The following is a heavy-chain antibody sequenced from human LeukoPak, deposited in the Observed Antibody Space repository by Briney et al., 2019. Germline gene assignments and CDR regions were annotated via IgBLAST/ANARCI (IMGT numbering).Heavy chain of an antibody. J-gene: IGHJ4*02. CDR1: GFTFSSYA. Sequence: GGSLRLSCAASGFTFSSYAMSWVRQAPGKGLEWVSAISGSGGSTYYADSVKGRFIISRDNSKNTLYLQMNSLRAEDTAVYYCAKDRRWLQSLIDYWGQGTLVTVSS. CDR2: ISGSGGST. D-gene: IGHD5-24*01. V-gene: IGHV3-23*01. CDR3: AKDRRWLQSLIDY.